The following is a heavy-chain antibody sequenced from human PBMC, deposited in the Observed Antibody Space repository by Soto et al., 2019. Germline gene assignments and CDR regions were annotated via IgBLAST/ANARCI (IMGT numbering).Heavy chain of an antibody. D-gene: IGHD3-10*01. CDR2: IYYSGST. CDR3: ARSRSTMVRGVIIKPYYFDY. V-gene: IGHV4-59*01. J-gene: IGHJ4*02. CDR1: GGSISSYY. Sequence: SETLSLTCTVSGGSISSYYGSWIRQPPGKGLEWIGYIYYSGSTNYNPSLKSRVTISVDTSKNQFSLKLSSVTAADTAVYYCARSRSTMVRGVIIKPYYFDYWGQGTLVTVSS.